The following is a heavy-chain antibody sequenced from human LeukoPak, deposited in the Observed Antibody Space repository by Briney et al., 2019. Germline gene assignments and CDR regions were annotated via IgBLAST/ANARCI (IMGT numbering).Heavy chain of an antibody. CDR2: MNPNNSDI. CDR1: GYTFTSYH. Sequence: ASVKVSCKASGYTFTSYHINWVRQATGQGLERVGWMNPNNSDIGYAQKFQGRVTITRDTSASTAYMELSSLRSEDTAVYYCASEAFDIWGQGTMVTVSS. V-gene: IGHV1-8*01. J-gene: IGHJ3*02. CDR3: ASEAFDI.